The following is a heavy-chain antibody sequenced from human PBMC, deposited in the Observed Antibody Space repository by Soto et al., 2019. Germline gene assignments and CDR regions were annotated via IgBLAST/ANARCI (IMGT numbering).Heavy chain of an antibody. V-gene: IGHV1-46*01. D-gene: IGHD6-13*01. CDR1: GYTFTSHY. CDR2: INPSGGST. CDR3: ARDQIAGTFYFDY. J-gene: IGHJ4*02. Sequence: ASVKVSCKASGYTFTSHYMHWVRQAPGQGLEWMGIINPSGGSTTYAQKFQGRVTMTRDTSTSTVYMELSSLRSEDTAVYYCARDQIAGTFYFDYWGQGTPVTVSS.